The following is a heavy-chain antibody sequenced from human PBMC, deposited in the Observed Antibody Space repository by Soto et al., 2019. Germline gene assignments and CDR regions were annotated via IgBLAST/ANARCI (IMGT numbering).Heavy chain of an antibody. D-gene: IGHD2-8*02. CDR1: GGSITSGAYS. J-gene: IGHJ4*02. Sequence: SETLSLTCAVSGGSITSGAYSWSWIRQPPGKVLEWLGYISQSGATYYNPSLERRVTISMDTSKNAFSLNLSSVTADDTAVYYCARGFCTGVGCQLNYFDYWGQGALVTVSS. CDR3: ARGFCTGVGCQLNYFDY. V-gene: IGHV4-30-2*01. CDR2: ISQSGAT.